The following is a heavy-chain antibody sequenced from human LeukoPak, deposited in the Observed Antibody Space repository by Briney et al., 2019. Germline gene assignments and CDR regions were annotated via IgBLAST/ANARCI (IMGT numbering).Heavy chain of an antibody. Sequence: GGSLRLSCAASGFTFSSYGMHWVRQAPGKGLEWVALIWYDGSNKYYADSVKGRLTISRDNSKNTLYLQMNSLRVEDTAVYYCAREGPRGNSQFDYWGQGTLVTVSS. CDR3: AREGPRGNSQFDY. J-gene: IGHJ4*02. CDR1: GFTFSSYG. CDR2: IWYDGSNK. D-gene: IGHD2/OR15-2a*01. V-gene: IGHV3-33*01.